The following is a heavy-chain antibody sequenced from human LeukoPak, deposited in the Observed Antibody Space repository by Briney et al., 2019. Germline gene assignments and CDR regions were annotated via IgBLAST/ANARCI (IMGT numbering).Heavy chain of an antibody. CDR1: GYTFTSYA. V-gene: IGHV1-3*01. J-gene: IGHJ4*02. CDR3: ARDLGYTSIAARSFDY. D-gene: IGHD3-16*02. CDR2: INAGNGNT. Sequence: ASVKVSCKASGYTFTSYAMNWVRQAPGQRLEWMGWINAGNGNTKYSQKFQGRVTITRDTSASTAYVELSSLRSEDTAVYYCARDLGYTSIAARSFDYWGQGTLVTVSS.